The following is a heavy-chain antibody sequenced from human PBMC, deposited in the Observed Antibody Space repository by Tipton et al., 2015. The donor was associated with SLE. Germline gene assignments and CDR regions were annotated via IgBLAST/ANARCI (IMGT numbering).Heavy chain of an antibody. CDR1: GFPFSDYY. CDR2: INHGGNEK. D-gene: IGHD6-19*01. CDR3: ARDKTVAGTFGY. J-gene: IGHJ4*02. V-gene: IGHV3-7*01. Sequence: SLRLSCAASGFPFSDYYMTWVRQAPGKGLEWVANINHGGNEKNYAHSVRGRFTFTRDNAKNSLDLQMNSLRVEDTAVYYCARDKTVAGTFGYWGQGTLVTVSS.